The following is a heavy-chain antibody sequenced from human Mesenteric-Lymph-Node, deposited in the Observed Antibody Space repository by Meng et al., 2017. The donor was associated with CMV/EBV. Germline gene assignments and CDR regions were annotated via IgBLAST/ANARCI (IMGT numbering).Heavy chain of an antibody. J-gene: IGHJ5*02. Sequence: ASVKVSCKASGYPFTTYDINWVRQATGQGLEWMGIINPSGGGTSYAQKFQGRVTMTRDTSTSTVYMELSSLISEDTAIYYCARRWGQGFDPWGQGTLVTVSS. CDR3: ARRWGQGFDP. V-gene: IGHV1-46*01. CDR1: GYPFTTYD. D-gene: IGHD3-16*01. CDR2: INPSGGGT.